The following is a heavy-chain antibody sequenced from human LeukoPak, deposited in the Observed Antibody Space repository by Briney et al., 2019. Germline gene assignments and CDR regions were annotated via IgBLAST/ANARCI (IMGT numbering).Heavy chain of an antibody. V-gene: IGHV4-39*01. CDR2: VHHSEST. CDR3: ARLYYYGSGSYLSGFDI. CDR1: GDSISSSSYY. J-gene: IGHJ3*02. D-gene: IGHD3-10*01. Sequence: PSETLSLTCTVSGDSISSSSYYWGWIRQPPGKGLEWIGSVHHSESTYYTPSLKSRVTISVDTSKNQFSLKLSSVTAADTAVYQCARLYYYGSGSYLSGFDIWGQGTMVTVSS.